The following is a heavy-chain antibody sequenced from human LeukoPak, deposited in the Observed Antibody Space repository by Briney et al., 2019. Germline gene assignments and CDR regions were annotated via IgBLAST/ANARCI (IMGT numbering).Heavy chain of an antibody. Sequence: SETLSLTCAVYGGSFSGYYWSWIRQPPGXXXEWIGEINHSGSTNYNPSLKSRVTISVDTSKNQFSLKLSSVTAADTAVYYCARGRIAVAGNPFQHWGQGTLVTVSS. J-gene: IGHJ1*01. V-gene: IGHV4-34*01. CDR2: INHSGST. D-gene: IGHD6-19*01. CDR3: ARGRIAVAGNPFQH. CDR1: GGSFSGYY.